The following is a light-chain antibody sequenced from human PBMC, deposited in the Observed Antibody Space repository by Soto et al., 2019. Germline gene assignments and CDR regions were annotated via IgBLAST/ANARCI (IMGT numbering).Light chain of an antibody. J-gene: IGKJ5*01. V-gene: IGKV3D-20*02. Sequence: EIVLTQSPGTLSLSPGERATLSCRASQSVSSSYLAWYQQKPGQAPRLLIYGASSRATGIPDRFSGSGSETDFTLTISSLEPEDFAVYFCLHRMNWPLTFGQGTRLEIK. CDR1: QSVSSSY. CDR3: LHRMNWPLT. CDR2: GAS.